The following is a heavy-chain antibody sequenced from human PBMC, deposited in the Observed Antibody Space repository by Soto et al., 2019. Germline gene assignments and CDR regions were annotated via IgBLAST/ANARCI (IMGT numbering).Heavy chain of an antibody. Sequence: EVQLVESGGGLVKPGGSLRLSCAASGFTFSSYNMNWVRQAPGKGLEWVSSISSSSSYIYYADSVKGRFTISRDNAXTXLXPQMNSLRAEYAAVYYCESTSRESYNTYYYSYGMDVWCQGTTVTVSS. CDR1: GFTFSSYN. D-gene: IGHD1-26*01. CDR3: ESTSRESYNTYYYSYGMDV. J-gene: IGHJ6*02. CDR2: ISSSSSYI. V-gene: IGHV3-21*01.